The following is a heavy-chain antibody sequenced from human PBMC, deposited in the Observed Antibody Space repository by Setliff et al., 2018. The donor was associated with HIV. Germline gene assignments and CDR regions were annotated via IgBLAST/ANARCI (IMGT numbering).Heavy chain of an antibody. J-gene: IGHJ4*02. Sequence: ASVKVSCKASGYTFTDYGISWVRQAPGQGLEWMGWISGYNGDTNYAQKVQGRVTMTIDTPTTTAYMELRRLRSDDTAVYYCAREALPTSDYHTFDSWGQGSLVTVSS. CDR1: GYTFTDYG. CDR2: ISGYNGDT. D-gene: IGHD3-16*01. V-gene: IGHV1-18*01. CDR3: AREALPTSDYHTFDS.